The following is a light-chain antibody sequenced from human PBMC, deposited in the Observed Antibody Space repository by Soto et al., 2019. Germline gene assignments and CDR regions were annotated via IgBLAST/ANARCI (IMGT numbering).Light chain of an antibody. CDR1: QSISSW. CDR2: DAS. CDR3: QQYNSYSPT. J-gene: IGKJ1*01. Sequence: IQITQSPSPLSAFVGDRVTITFRASQSISSWLAWYQQKPGKAPKLLIYDASSLDSEVPSRFSGSGSGTDFTLTISSLHPDDFATYCCQQYNSYSPTFGQGTKVDIK. V-gene: IGKV1-5*01.